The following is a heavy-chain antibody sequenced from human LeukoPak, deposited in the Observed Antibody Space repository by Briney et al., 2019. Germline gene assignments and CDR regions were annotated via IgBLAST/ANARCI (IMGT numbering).Heavy chain of an antibody. D-gene: IGHD1/OR15-1a*01. CDR2: IYYSGST. J-gene: IGHJ4*02. V-gene: IGHV4-59*08. CDR3: AGSIIATRSKFDY. CDR1: GGSISSYY. Sequence: PSETLSLTCTVSGGSISSYYWSWIQQPPGRGLEWIGYIYYSGSTNYNPSLKSRVASSVDTSKNQFSLKLSSVAAPDKAGYYFAGSIIATRSKFDYWGQGNLVTVSS.